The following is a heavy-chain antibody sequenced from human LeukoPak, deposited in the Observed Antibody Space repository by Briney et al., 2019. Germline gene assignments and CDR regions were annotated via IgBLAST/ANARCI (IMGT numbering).Heavy chain of an antibody. CDR2: IYSGDSDT. V-gene: IGHV5-51*01. CDR1: GYNFTSYW. J-gene: IGHJ4*02. Sequence: GESLKISCKASGYNFTSYWIGWVRQMPGKGLEWMGIIYSGDSDTRYSPSFQGQVTISADKSVSTAYLQWSSLKASDSAIYYCATRSDGYSQFDFWGQGTLVTVSS. D-gene: IGHD5-24*01. CDR3: ATRSDGYSQFDF.